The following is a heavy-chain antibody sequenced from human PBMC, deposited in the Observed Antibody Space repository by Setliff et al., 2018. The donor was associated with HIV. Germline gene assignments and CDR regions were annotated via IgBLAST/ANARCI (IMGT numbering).Heavy chain of an antibody. V-gene: IGHV4-61*01. J-gene: IGHJ4*02. Sequence: SETLSLTCTVSGGSVSSDSYHWTWIRQPPGKGLEWIGHIHYSGHTKSNPSLTSRLIMSIGTSKRQFSLKLTSVTAADTAVYYCARAGSAGKFRAIAHWGQGTLVTVSS. D-gene: IGHD6-13*01. CDR3: ARAGSAGKFRAIAH. CDR1: GGSVSSDSYH. CDR2: IHYSGHT.